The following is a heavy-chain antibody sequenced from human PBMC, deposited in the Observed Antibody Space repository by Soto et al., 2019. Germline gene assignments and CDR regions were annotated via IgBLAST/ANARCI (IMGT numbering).Heavy chain of an antibody. J-gene: IGHJ6*02. Sequence: QPGGSLRLSCAASGFTFSSYAMHWVRQAPGKGLEWVAVISYDGSNKYYADSVKGRFTISRDNSKNTLYLQMNSLRAEDTAVYYCARVSRPSSPDIVTKPYYYYYGMDVWGQGTTVTVSS. V-gene: IGHV3-30-3*01. CDR3: ARVSRPSSPDIVTKPYYYYYGMDV. CDR2: ISYDGSNK. D-gene: IGHD3-3*01. CDR1: GFTFSSYA.